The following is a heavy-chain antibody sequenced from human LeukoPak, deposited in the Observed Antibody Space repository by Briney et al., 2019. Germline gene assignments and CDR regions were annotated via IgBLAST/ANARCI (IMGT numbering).Heavy chain of an antibody. CDR3: ARDQGPTAMVTGDWFDP. CDR1: GYTFTGYY. J-gene: IGHJ5*02. V-gene: IGHV1-2*02. D-gene: IGHD5-18*01. CDR2: INPNSGGT. Sequence: ASVKVSCKASGYTFTGYYMHWVRQAPGQGLEWMGWINPNSGGTNYAQKFQGRVTMTRDTSISTAYMELNRLRSDDTAVYYCARDQGPTAMVTGDWFDPWGQGTLVTVSS.